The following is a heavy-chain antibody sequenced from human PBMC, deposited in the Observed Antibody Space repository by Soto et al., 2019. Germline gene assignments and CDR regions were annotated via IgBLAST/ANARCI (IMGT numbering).Heavy chain of an antibody. D-gene: IGHD6-6*01. CDR3: ARRIIAARPGFWFDP. Sequence: SETLSLTCTVSGGSISSYYWSWIRQPPGKGLEWIGYIYYSGSTNYNPSLKSRVTISVDTSKNQFSLKLSSVTAADTAVYYCARRIIAARPGFWFDPWGQGTLVTVSS. CDR1: GGSISSYY. CDR2: IYYSGST. J-gene: IGHJ5*02. V-gene: IGHV4-59*08.